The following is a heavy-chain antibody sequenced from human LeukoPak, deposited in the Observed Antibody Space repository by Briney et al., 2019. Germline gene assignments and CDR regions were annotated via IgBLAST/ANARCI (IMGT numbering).Heavy chain of an antibody. CDR1: GFTSSSYA. D-gene: IGHD5-18*01. J-gene: IGHJ4*02. Sequence: GGSLRLSCAVSGFTSSSYAMTCVRQAPGKGVEWVSSITTSGSIYYADSVEGRFTISRDNSKTALYLQMNSLRAEDTAVYYCANGLWLQWGDYWGQGTLVTVSS. CDR3: ANGLWLQWGDY. CDR2: ITTSGSI. V-gene: IGHV3-23*01.